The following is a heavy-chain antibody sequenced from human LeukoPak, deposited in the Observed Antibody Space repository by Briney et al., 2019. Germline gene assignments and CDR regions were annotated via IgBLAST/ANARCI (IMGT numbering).Heavy chain of an antibody. CDR1: GFTFSSYW. CDR3: ARDRGYSNYFDY. CDR2: INTDGSST. V-gene: IGHV3-74*01. D-gene: IGHD4-11*01. J-gene: IGHJ4*02. Sequence: PGGSLRLSCAASGFTFSSYWMHWVRQAPGKGLVWVSRINTDGSSTSYADSVKGRFTISRDNAKNTLYLQMNSLRAEDTAVYYCARDRGYSNYFDYWGQGTLVTVSS.